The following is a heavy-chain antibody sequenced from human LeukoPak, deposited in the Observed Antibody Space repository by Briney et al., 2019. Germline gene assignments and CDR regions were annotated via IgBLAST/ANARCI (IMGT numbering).Heavy chain of an antibody. Sequence: PSQTLSLTCTVSGGSISSGSYYWSWIRQPAGKGLEWIGRIYTSGSTNYNPSLKSRVTISLDTSKNQFSLTLRSVTAADTAVYYCARHGDGYNPFDYWGQGILVTVSS. CDR1: GGSISSGSYY. V-gene: IGHV4-61*02. J-gene: IGHJ4*02. D-gene: IGHD5-24*01. CDR3: ARHGDGYNPFDY. CDR2: IYTSGST.